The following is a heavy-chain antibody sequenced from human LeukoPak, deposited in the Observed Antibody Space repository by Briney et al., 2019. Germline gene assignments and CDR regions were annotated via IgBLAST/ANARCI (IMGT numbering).Heavy chain of an antibody. V-gene: IGHV3-21*01. CDR3: TTPAAGPRAEYSQY. CDR1: GFTFSSYS. Sequence: GGSLRLSCAASGFTFSSYSMNWVRQAPGKGLEWVSSISSSSSYIYYADSVKGRFTISRDNAKNSLYLQMNSLAVEDTAVYYCTTPAAGPRAEYSQYWGQGTLVTVSS. D-gene: IGHD6-13*01. CDR2: ISSSSSYI. J-gene: IGHJ1*01.